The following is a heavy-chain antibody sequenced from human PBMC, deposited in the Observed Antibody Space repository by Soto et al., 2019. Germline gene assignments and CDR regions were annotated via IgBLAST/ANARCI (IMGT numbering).Heavy chain of an antibody. Sequence: QVQLVESGGGVVQPGRSLRLSCAASGFTFSSYGMHWVRQAPGKVLEWVAVISYHGRDQYYADSVKGRYTISRDNSKNPVHLQMNSLRAEDTAVYYCAKGVRYYYDSRGGDAFDIWGQGTVVTVSS. CDR1: GFTFSSYG. D-gene: IGHD3-22*01. CDR2: ISYHGRDQ. V-gene: IGHV3-30*18. J-gene: IGHJ3*02. CDR3: AKGVRYYYDSRGGDAFDI.